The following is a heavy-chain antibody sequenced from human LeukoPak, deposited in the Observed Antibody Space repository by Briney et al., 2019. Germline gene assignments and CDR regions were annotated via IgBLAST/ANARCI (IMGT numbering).Heavy chain of an antibody. D-gene: IGHD2-15*01. V-gene: IGHV5-51*01. CDR3: VRALGYCSSGSCYYYDY. J-gene: IGHJ4*02. Sequence: GESLKISCKGSGYRFSSYWIGWVRQMPGKGLEWMGIIYPGDTETRYSPSFQGQVTISADKSISTAYLQWSSLKASDTAMYYCVRALGYCSSGSCYYYDYWGQGTLVTVSS. CDR1: GYRFSSYW. CDR2: IYPGDTET.